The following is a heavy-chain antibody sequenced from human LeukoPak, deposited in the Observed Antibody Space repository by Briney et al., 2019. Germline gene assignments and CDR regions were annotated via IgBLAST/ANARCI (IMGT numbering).Heavy chain of an antibody. V-gene: IGHV3-48*01. D-gene: IGHD3-3*01. Sequence: GGSLRLSCAASGFTFSSYSMNWVRQAPGKGLEWVSYISSSSSTIYYADSVKGRFTISRDNAKNSLYLQMNSLRAEDTAVYYCARGPPDYDFWSGYGYYYYMDVWGKGTTVTVSS. CDR3: ARGPPDYDFWSGYGYYYYMDV. J-gene: IGHJ6*03. CDR1: GFTFSSYS. CDR2: ISSSSSTI.